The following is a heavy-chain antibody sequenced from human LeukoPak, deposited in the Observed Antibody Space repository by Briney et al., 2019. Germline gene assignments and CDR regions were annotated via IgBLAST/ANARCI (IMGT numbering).Heavy chain of an antibody. D-gene: IGHD4-17*01. CDR1: GFTFSSYS. Sequence: PGGSLRLSCAASGFTFSSYSMNWVRQAPGKGLEWVSSISSSSSYIYYADSVKGRFTISRDNAKNSLYLQMNSLRAEDTAVYYCARDSRPTVNNFDYWGQGTLVTVSS. V-gene: IGHV3-21*01. J-gene: IGHJ4*02. CDR3: ARDSRPTVNNFDY. CDR2: ISSSSSYI.